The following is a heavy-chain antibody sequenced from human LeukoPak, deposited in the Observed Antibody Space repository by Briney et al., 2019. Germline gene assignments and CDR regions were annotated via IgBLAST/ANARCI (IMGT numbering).Heavy chain of an antibody. D-gene: IGHD3-10*01. CDR3: AKDRVRYYYGSGSPYYFDY. J-gene: IGHJ4*02. CDR2: ISGSGGST. CDR1: GFTFSSYA. Sequence: GGSLRLSCAASGFTFSSYAMSWVRQAPGKGLEWVSAISGSGGSTYYADSVKGRFTISRDNSKNTLYLQMNSLRAEDTAVYYCAKDRVRYYYGSGSPYYFDYWGQGTLVTVSS. V-gene: IGHV3-23*01.